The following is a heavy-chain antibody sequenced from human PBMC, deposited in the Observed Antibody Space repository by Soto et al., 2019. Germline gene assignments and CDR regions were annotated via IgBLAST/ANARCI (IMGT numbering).Heavy chain of an antibody. CDR2: ISSSSSYI. Sequence: GGSLRLSCAASGFTFSSYSMNWVRQAPGKGLEWVSSISSSSSYIYYADSVKGRFTISRDNAKNSLYLQMNSLRADDTAVYYCVRDRRISGINRGLDYWGQGTLVTVSS. D-gene: IGHD1-20*01. V-gene: IGHV3-21*04. CDR1: GFTFSSYS. J-gene: IGHJ4*02. CDR3: VRDRRISGINRGLDY.